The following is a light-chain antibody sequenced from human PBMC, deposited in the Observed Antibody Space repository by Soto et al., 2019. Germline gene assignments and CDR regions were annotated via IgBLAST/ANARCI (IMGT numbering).Light chain of an antibody. CDR1: QSVSSF. Sequence: EIVLTQSPATLSLSPGERATLSCRASQSVSSFLAWYPQKPGQAPRLLIYDASNRATGIPARFSGSGSGTDFTLTISSLETEDLAVYYCQQRSSWPRTFGQGTKVDIK. CDR3: QQRSSWPRT. J-gene: IGKJ2*02. CDR2: DAS. V-gene: IGKV3-11*01.